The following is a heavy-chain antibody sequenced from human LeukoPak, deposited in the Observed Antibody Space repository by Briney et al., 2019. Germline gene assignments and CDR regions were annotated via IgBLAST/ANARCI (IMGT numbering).Heavy chain of an antibody. V-gene: IGHV3-13*01. J-gene: IGHJ6*02. Sequence: GGSLRLSCAASGFTFSSYDMHWVRQATGKGLEWVSAIGTAGDTYYPGSVKGRFTISRENAKNSLYLQMNSLRAGDTAVYYCARAPPTYYDFWSGYTSYGMDVWGQGTTVTVPS. CDR3: ARAPPTYYDFWSGYTSYGMDV. CDR2: IGTAGDT. CDR1: GFTFSSYD. D-gene: IGHD3-3*01.